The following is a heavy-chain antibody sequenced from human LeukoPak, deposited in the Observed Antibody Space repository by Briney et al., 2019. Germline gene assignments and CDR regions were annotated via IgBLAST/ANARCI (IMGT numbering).Heavy chain of an antibody. D-gene: IGHD1-26*01. CDR3: AADSGSYDNGVY. CDR2: INHSGST. J-gene: IGHJ4*02. V-gene: IGHV4-34*01. CDR1: GGSFSGYY. Sequence: PSETLSLTCAVYGGSFSGYYWSWIRQPPGKGLEWIGEINHSGSTNHNPSLKSRVTISVDTSKNQFSLKLSSVTAADTAVYYCAADSGSYDNGVYWSQGTLVTVSS.